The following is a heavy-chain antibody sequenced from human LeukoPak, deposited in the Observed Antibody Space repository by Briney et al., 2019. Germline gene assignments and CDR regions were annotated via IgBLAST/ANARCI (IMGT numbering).Heavy chain of an antibody. CDR1: GGSISSGSYY. Sequence: SETLSLTCTVSGGSISSGSYYWRWIRQPAGKGLEWIGRIYTSGSTNYNPSLKSRVTISVDTSKNQFSLKLSSVTAADTAVYYCASTGSGSIADYWGQGTLVTVSS. J-gene: IGHJ4*02. CDR2: IYTSGST. V-gene: IGHV4-61*02. CDR3: ASTGSGSIADY. D-gene: IGHD3-10*01.